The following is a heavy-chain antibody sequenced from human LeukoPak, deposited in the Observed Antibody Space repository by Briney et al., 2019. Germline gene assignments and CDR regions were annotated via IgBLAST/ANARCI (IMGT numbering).Heavy chain of an antibody. CDR1: GFTFSSYA. V-gene: IGHV3-23*01. CDR3: ASLDVSGKRGVDAFDI. CDR2: ISGSGGST. Sequence: GGSLRLSCAASGFTFSSYAMSWVRQAPGKGLEWVSAISGSGGSTYYADSVKGRFTISRDNSKNTLYLQMNSLRAEDTAVYYCASLDVSGKRGVDAFDIWGQGTMVTVSS. D-gene: IGHD3-10*01. J-gene: IGHJ3*02.